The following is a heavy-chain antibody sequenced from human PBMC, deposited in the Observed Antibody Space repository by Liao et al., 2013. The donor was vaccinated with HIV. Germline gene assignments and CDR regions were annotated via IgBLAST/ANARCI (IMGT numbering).Heavy chain of an antibody. CDR1: GGSISSGTYY. V-gene: IGHV4-61*02. CDR3: ARGDDFWSGYYLDY. J-gene: IGHJ4*02. CDR2: IYTSGST. Sequence: QVQLQESGPGLVKPSQTLSLTCTVSGGSISSGTYYWSWIRQPAGKGLEWIGRIYTSGSTNYNPSLKSRVTISVDTSKNQFSLNLSSVTAADTAVYYCARGDDFWSGYYLDYWGQGTLVTVSS. D-gene: IGHD3-3*01.